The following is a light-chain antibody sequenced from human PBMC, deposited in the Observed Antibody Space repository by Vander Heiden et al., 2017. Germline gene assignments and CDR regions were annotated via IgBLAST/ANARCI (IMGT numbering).Light chain of an antibody. V-gene: IGLV3-1*01. CDR1: KLGNKY. Sequence: SYELTQPPSVSVSPGQPASITCSGDKLGNKYVCWYQQKPGRSPLLVIYQDTKRPSGIPERFSGSNSGNTATLTISGTQALDEAYYFCQTWDSNTVTFGGGTKLTVL. CDR3: QTWDSNTVT. J-gene: IGLJ3*02. CDR2: QDT.